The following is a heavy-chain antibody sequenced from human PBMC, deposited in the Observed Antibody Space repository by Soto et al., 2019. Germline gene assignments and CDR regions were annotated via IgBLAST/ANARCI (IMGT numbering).Heavy chain of an antibody. CDR3: ARRGVLPDY. Sequence: ASVKVSCKASGYSFISYGITWVRQAPGQGLEWMGWISADNGITNYAQKLQGRVTMTTDTSTTTAYMELRSLRSDDTAVYYCARRGVLPDYWGQGTLVTVSS. V-gene: IGHV1-18*01. CDR2: ISADNGIT. D-gene: IGHD3-10*01. J-gene: IGHJ4*02. CDR1: GYSFISYG.